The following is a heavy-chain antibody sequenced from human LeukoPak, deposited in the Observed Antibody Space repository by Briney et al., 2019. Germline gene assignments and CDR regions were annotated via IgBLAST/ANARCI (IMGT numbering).Heavy chain of an antibody. CDR1: GYTFTSYY. CDR3: ARDGSGCNSVRCQPPVTPVEYSYGMDV. Sequence: ASVKVSCKASGYTFTSYYMHWVRQAPGQGLEWMGIINPSGGSTSYAQKFQGRVTLTTDTSTSTAYMELRSLRYDDTAVYYCARDGSGCNSVRCQPPVTPVEYSYGMDVGGQGATVTVSS. D-gene: IGHD2/OR15-2a*01. V-gene: IGHV1-46*01. J-gene: IGHJ6*02. CDR2: INPSGGST.